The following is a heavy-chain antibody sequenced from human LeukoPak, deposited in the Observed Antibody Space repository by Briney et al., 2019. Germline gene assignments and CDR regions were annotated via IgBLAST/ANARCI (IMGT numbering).Heavy chain of an antibody. Sequence: PSETLSLTCAVYGGSFSGYYWGWIRQPPGKGLEWIGSIYHSGSTYYNPSLKSRVTISVDTSKNQFSLKLSSVTAADTAVYYCARDHGTYDILTGYYNWFDPWGQGTLVTVSS. J-gene: IGHJ5*02. CDR3: ARDHGTYDILTGYYNWFDP. CDR1: GGSFSGYY. D-gene: IGHD3-9*01. CDR2: IYHSGST. V-gene: IGHV4-38-2*02.